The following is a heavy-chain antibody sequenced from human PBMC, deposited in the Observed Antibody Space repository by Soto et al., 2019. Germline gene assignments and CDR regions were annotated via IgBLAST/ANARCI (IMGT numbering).Heavy chain of an antibody. Sequence: SETLSLTCTVSGGSISSSNWWSWVRQPPGKGLEWIGEIYHSGSTNYNPSLKSRVTISVDKSKNQFSLKLSSVTAADTAVYYCAREERRLVAIDYWGQGTLVTVSS. CDR2: IYHSGST. CDR1: GGSISSSNW. V-gene: IGHV4-4*02. J-gene: IGHJ4*02. CDR3: AREERRLVAIDY. D-gene: IGHD2-15*01.